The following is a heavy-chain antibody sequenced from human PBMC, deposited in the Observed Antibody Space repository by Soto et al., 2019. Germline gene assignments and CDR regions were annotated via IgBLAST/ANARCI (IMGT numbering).Heavy chain of an antibody. CDR1: GYTFTSYC. CDR3: ARGGNYYDSSGSIPFDY. V-gene: IGHV1-46*01. CDR2: INPSGGST. D-gene: IGHD3-22*01. J-gene: IGHJ4*02. Sequence: GASVKVSCKASGYTFTSYCLHWVRQAPGQGLEWMGIINPSGGSTTYAQKFQGRVTMTRDTSTSTVYMELSSLRSDDTAVYYCARGGNYYDSSGSIPFDYWGQGTLVTVSS.